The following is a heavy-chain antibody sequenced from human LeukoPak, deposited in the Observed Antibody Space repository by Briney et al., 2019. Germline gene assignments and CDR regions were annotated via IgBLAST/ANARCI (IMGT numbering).Heavy chain of an antibody. J-gene: IGHJ4*02. CDR1: GFTVSSNF. D-gene: IGHD2-15*01. CDR3: AKERPTRRYCSGGSCYSRYFDY. Sequence: PGGSLRLSCVASGFTVSSNFMSWVRQAPGKGLEWVSLIDRGGNTYYADSVKGRFTISRDTSKNALYLQMNSLRAEDTAVHYCAKERPTRRYCSGGSCYSRYFDYWGQGTLVTVSS. V-gene: IGHV3-53*01. CDR2: IDRGGNT.